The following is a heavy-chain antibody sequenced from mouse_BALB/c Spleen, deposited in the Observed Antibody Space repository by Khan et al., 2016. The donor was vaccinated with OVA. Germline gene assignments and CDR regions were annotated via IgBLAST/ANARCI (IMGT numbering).Heavy chain of an antibody. V-gene: IGHV3-2*02. CDR1: GYSITSDYA. Sequence: QLEESGPGLVKPSQSLSLTCTVTGYSITSDYAWNWIRQFPGNKLEWMGYISYSGSTNYNPALKSRISITRDTSKSQVFLQLNSVTTEDTATYYCARDGSRYNYAMDYWGQGTSVTVSS. D-gene: IGHD2-3*01. CDR2: ISYSGST. CDR3: ARDGSRYNYAMDY. J-gene: IGHJ4*01.